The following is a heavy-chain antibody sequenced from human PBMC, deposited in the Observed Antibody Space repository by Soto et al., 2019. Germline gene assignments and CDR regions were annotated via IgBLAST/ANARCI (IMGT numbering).Heavy chain of an antibody. CDR1: GDTFTGYY. CDR2: INSNSGGT. Sequence: WASVKVSCKASGDTFTGYYMHWVRQAPGQGLEWMGWINSNSGGTNYAQKFQGRVTMTRDTSISTAYMELSRLRSDDTAVYYCARDPIGFLETTDLDSWGQGALVTVSS. J-gene: IGHJ4*02. V-gene: IGHV1-2*02. CDR3: ARDPIGFLETTDLDS. D-gene: IGHD3-3*01.